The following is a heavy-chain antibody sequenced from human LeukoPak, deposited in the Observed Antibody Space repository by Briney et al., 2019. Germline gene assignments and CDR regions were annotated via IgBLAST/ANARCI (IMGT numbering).Heavy chain of an antibody. D-gene: IGHD6-6*01. CDR1: GASISSGSNY. Sequence: SETLSLTCSVSGASISSGSNYWGWIRQPPGKTLEWIGSIYSSGSTYYNPSLKSRVTISVDTSKNQFSLKLSSVTAADTAVYYCARVDITARGNAFDIWGQGTMVTVSS. V-gene: IGHV4-39*07. J-gene: IGHJ3*02. CDR3: ARVDITARGNAFDI. CDR2: IYSSGST.